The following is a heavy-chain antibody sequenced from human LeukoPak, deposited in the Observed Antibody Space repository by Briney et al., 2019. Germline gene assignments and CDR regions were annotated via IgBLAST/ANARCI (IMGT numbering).Heavy chain of an antibody. D-gene: IGHD2-21*02. J-gene: IGHJ4*02. CDR1: GGSISSSSYY. Sequence: PSETLSLTCTVSGGSISSSSYYWGWIRQPPGKGLEWIGSIYYSGSTYYNPSLKSRVTISVDTSKNQFSLKLSSVTAADTAVYYCVRRTYLAYCGGDCYPDDYWGQGTLVTVSS. V-gene: IGHV4-39*01. CDR3: VRRTYLAYCGGDCYPDDY. CDR2: IYYSGST.